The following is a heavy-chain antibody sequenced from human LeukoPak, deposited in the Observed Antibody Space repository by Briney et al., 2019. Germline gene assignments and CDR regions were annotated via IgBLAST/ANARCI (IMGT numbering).Heavy chain of an antibody. V-gene: IGHV3-43D*03. D-gene: IGHD3-9*01. CDR1: GFTFDDYA. CDR3: AKDISAYDILTGYVHY. J-gene: IGHJ4*02. CDR2: ISWDGGST. Sequence: PGGSLRLSCAASGFTFDDYAMHWVRQAPGKGLEWVSLISWDGGSTYYADSVKGRFTISRDNSKNSLYLQMNSLRAEDTALYYCAKDISAYDILTGYVHYWGQGTLVTVSS.